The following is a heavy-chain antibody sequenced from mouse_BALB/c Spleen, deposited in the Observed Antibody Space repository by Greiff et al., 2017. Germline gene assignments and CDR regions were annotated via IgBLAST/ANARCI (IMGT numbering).Heavy chain of an antibody. CDR3: ARHDYGNYHFDY. CDR1: GFTFSSYT. J-gene: IGHJ2*01. D-gene: IGHD2-1*01. V-gene: IGHV5-12-2*01. Sequence: EVQLVESGGGLVQPGGSLKLSCAASGFTFSSYTMSWVRQTPEKRLEWVAYISNGGGSTYYPDTVKGRFTISRDNAKNTLYLQMSSLKSEDTAMYYCARHDYGNYHFDYWGQGTTLTVSS. CDR2: ISNGGGST.